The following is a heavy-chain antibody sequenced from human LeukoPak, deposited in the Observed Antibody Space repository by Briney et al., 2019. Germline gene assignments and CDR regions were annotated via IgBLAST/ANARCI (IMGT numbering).Heavy chain of an antibody. CDR2: TSAYNGNT. J-gene: IGHJ4*02. V-gene: IGHV1-18*01. CDR3: ARDKAAAGTGQDFDY. D-gene: IGHD6-13*01. Sequence: GASVKVSFKASGYTFTSYGISWVRQPPAQGLEWMGWTSAYNGNTNYAQKLQGRVTMTTDTSTSTAYMELRSLRSDATAVYYCARDKAAAGTGQDFDYWGQGTLVTVSS. CDR1: GYTFTSYG.